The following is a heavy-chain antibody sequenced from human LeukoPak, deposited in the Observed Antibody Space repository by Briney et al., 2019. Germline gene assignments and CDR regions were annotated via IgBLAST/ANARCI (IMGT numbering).Heavy chain of an antibody. CDR1: GGSISSGGYY. D-gene: IGHD3-22*01. J-gene: IGHJ4*02. CDR2: IYFSGST. CDR3: ARHSGLGVVSPYSEY. Sequence: SQTLSLTCTVSGGSISSGGYYWSWIRQHPGKGLEWIGYIYFSGSTYYNPSLKSRVNISVDTSKNQFSLKLSSVTAADTAVYYCARHSGLGVVSPYSEYWGQGILVTVSS. V-gene: IGHV4-31*03.